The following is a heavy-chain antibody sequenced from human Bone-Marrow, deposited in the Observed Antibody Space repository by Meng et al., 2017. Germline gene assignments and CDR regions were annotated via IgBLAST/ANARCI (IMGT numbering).Heavy chain of an antibody. Sequence: SETLSLTCTVSGGSISSGGYYWSWIRQHPGKGLEWIGYIYYSGSTYYNPSLKSRVTISVDTSKNQFSLKLSSVTAADTAVYYCARERSSGSSTSQNAFDIWGQGTMVTVSS. V-gene: IGHV4-31*03. CDR1: GGSISSGGYY. CDR3: ARERSSGSSTSQNAFDI. D-gene: IGHD2-2*01. J-gene: IGHJ3*02. CDR2: IYYSGST.